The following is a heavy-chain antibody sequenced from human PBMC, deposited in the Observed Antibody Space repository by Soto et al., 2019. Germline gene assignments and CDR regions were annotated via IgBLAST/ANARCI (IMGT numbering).Heavy chain of an antibody. J-gene: IGHJ6*01. Sequence: QVQLVQSGAEVKKPGSSVKVSCKASGGTFSSYAISWVRQAPGQGLEWMGGIIPIFGTANYAQKFQGRVTITADESTSTAYMELRSLRSEDTAVYYCASGSGGRGVIGYYYYGMDVWGQGNTVTVSS. D-gene: IGHD3-10*01. CDR3: ASGSGGRGVIGYYYYGMDV. CDR1: GGTFSSYA. V-gene: IGHV1-69*01. CDR2: IIPIFGTA.